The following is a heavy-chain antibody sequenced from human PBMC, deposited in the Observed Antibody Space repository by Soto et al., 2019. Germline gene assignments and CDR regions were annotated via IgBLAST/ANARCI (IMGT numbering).Heavy chain of an antibody. CDR3: ARDRHPTYYYDSSGYYSAFDI. D-gene: IGHD3-22*01. V-gene: IGHV1-18*01. CDR2: ISAYNGNT. J-gene: IGHJ3*02. Sequence: ASVKVSFKASGYTFTSYGISWLRQAPGQGLEWMGWISAYNGNTNYAQKLQGRVTMTTDTSTSTAYMELRSLRSDDTAVYYCARDRHPTYYYDSSGYYSAFDIWGQGTMVTVSS. CDR1: GYTFTSYG.